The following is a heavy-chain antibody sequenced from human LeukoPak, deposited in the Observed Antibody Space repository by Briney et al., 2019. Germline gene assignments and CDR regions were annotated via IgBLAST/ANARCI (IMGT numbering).Heavy chain of an antibody. Sequence: GGSLRLSCAASGFTFSSYAMSWVRQAPGKGLEWVSAISGSGGSTYYADSVKGRFTISRDNSKNTLYLQMNSLRAEDSAVYYCAKGISPPLTMVRGVIINYYYYGMDVWGQGTTVTVSS. CDR1: GFTFSSYA. D-gene: IGHD3-10*01. V-gene: IGHV3-23*01. CDR2: ISGSGGST. J-gene: IGHJ6*02. CDR3: AKGISPPLTMVRGVIINYYYYGMDV.